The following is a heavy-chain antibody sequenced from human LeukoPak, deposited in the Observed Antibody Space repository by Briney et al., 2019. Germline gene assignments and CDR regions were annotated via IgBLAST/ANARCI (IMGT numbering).Heavy chain of an antibody. Sequence: SVKVSCKASGGTFSSYAISWVRQAPGQGLEWMGRIIPILGIANYAQKFQGRVTITADKSTSTAYMELSSLRAEDTAVYFCAKTGGSGWHFDYWGQGTLVTVSS. CDR1: GGTFSSYA. J-gene: IGHJ4*02. CDR2: IIPILGIA. CDR3: AKTGGSGWHFDY. V-gene: IGHV1-69*04. D-gene: IGHD6-19*01.